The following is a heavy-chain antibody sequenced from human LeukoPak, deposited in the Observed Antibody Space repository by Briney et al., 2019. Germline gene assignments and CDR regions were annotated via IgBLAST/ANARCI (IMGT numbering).Heavy chain of an antibody. Sequence: GGSLRLSCVASGFALSNVWMSSVRQAPGQGLDWVGRIKSKTDGGTTDYAAPVKGRFTISRDDSKNTPYLQMNSLKTEDTAVFYCTTQYSSGWYVAFDIWGQGTMVTVAT. D-gene: IGHD6-19*01. V-gene: IGHV3-15*01. CDR3: TTQYSSGWYVAFDI. CDR2: IKSKTDGGTT. CDR1: GFALSNVW. J-gene: IGHJ3*02.